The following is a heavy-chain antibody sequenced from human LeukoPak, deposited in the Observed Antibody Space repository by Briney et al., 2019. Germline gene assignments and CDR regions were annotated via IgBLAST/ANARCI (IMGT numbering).Heavy chain of an antibody. D-gene: IGHD3-22*01. CDR2: ISTSSSAI. CDR3: AKRPNYYDSSGYYWFDY. Sequence: GGSLRLSCVVSGFTFSSYSMNWVRQAPGKGLEWVSYISTSSSAIYYADSVKGRFTISRDNSKNTLYLQMNSLRAEDTAVYYCAKRPNYYDSSGYYWFDYWGQGTLVTVSS. CDR1: GFTFSSYS. J-gene: IGHJ4*02. V-gene: IGHV3-48*01.